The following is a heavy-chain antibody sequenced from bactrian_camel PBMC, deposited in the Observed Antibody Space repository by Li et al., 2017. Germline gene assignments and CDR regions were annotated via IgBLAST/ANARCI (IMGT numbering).Heavy chain of an antibody. J-gene: IGHJ4*01. CDR1: AYTNC. D-gene: IGHD1*01. V-gene: IGHV3S53*01. CDR2: LDSFDLT. CDR3: AADVGSMSGYCQPNY. Sequence: HVQLVESGGGSVQAGGSLSLSCSASAYTNCMDWFRQAPGKEREGVAVLDSFDLTTYADSVKGRFTISRDDAKNTLYLQMNSLKPEDTAMYYCAADVGSMSGYCQPNYWGQGTQVTV.